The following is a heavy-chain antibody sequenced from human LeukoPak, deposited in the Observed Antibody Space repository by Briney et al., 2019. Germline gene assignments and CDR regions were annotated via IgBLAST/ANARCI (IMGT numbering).Heavy chain of an antibody. Sequence: GGSLRLSCAASGFTVSYNYVSWVRQAPGKGLEWVSVIYSGGSTYFADSVKGRFTIFRDNSKNTVYLQMNSLRAEDTAVYYCARVGGDGGGDSWEWYFDLWGRGTLVTVSS. CDR1: GFTVSYNY. V-gene: IGHV3-53*01. CDR2: IYSGGST. CDR3: ARVGGDGGGDSWEWYFDL. D-gene: IGHD2-21*02. J-gene: IGHJ2*01.